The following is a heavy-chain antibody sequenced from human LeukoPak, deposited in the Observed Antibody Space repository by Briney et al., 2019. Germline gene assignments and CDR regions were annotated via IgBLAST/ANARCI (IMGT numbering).Heavy chain of an antibody. CDR2: ISWNSGSI. Sequence: PGGSLRLSCAASGFTFDDYAMHWVRQAAGKGLEWVSGISWNSGSIGYADSVKGRFTISRDNAKNSLYLQMNSLRAEDTALYYCAKGDRGVTLVDTFFDYWGQGTLVTVSS. D-gene: IGHD3-10*01. CDR1: GFTFDDYA. CDR3: AKGDRGVTLVDTFFDY. V-gene: IGHV3-9*01. J-gene: IGHJ4*02.